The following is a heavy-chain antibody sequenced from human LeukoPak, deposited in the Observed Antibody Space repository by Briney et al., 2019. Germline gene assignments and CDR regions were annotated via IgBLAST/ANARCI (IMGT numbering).Heavy chain of an antibody. D-gene: IGHD3-10*01. V-gene: IGHV3-30*02. Sequence: SGGSLRLSCTASGFSFSNYGTHWVRQAPGKGLEWVTFMQYDGSDKFYADSVKGRFTISRDNSKNTLYLQMNSLRAEDTAVYYCTGSGSYNQYAFDIWGQGTMVTVSS. J-gene: IGHJ3*02. CDR2: MQYDGSDK. CDR1: GFSFSNYG. CDR3: TGSGSYNQYAFDI.